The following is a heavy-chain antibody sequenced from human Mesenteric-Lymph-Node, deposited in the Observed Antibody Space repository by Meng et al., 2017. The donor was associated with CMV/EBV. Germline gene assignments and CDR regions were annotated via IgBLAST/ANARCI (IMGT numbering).Heavy chain of an antibody. Sequence: GESLKISCATSRFTFSTYGMHWVRQAPGKGLEWVGRIRSNADGGTADYVAPVTGRFTVSRDDSKNTLYLQMNSLKTEDTAVYYCTTEYDWGQGTLVTVSS. V-gene: IGHV3-15*01. CDR2: IRSNADGGTA. J-gene: IGHJ4*02. CDR1: RFTFSTYG. CDR3: TTEYD.